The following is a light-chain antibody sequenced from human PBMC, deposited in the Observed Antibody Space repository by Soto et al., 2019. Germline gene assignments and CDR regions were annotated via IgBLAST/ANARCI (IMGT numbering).Light chain of an antibody. CDR2: AAS. Sequence: DIVLTQSPGTLSLSPGDRATLSCRTSRFVSNYYVAWYQQRPGQAPRLLIDAASSRATDIPDRLSGSGSGTYFTLTFGRLEHEDFAVYSSQHSADSPTVFTCGPGTNVEI. V-gene: IGKV3-20*01. CDR3: QHSADSPTVFT. CDR1: RFVSNYY. J-gene: IGKJ3*01.